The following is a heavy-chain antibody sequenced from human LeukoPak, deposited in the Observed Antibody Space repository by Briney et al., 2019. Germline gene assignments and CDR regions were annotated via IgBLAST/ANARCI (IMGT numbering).Heavy chain of an antibody. CDR2: ISYDGSDK. CDR1: GFIFTSYG. Sequence: GGSLRLSCTASGFIFTSYGMHWVRQVPGKGLEWVAGISYDGSDKWYEDSVKGRFTISRDNSKNTVYLQMNSLRAEDTAVYFCAKVHMPNWGTGYFDYWGRETLVTVFS. CDR3: AKVHMPNWGTGYFDY. D-gene: IGHD7-27*01. J-gene: IGHJ4*02. V-gene: IGHV3-30*18.